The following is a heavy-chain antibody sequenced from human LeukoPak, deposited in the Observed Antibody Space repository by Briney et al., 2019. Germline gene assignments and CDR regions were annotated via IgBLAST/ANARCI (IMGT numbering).Heavy chain of an antibody. CDR1: GFTFSNSW. CDR2: IHPDGSQI. D-gene: IGHD1/OR15-1a*01. J-gene: IGHJ4*02. Sequence: PGGSLRLSCRASGFTFSNSWMSWVRQAPGKRLECVGNIHPDGSQIFYGASVTGRFTISRDNSDNSLFLQMNSLRAGDTAVYYCADGNSFDSWGQGTLVTVSS. CDR3: ADGNSFDS. V-gene: IGHV3-7*03.